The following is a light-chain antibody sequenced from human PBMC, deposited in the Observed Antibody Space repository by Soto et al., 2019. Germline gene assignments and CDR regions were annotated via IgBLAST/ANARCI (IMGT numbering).Light chain of an antibody. J-gene: IGKJ3*01. CDR2: DAS. Sequence: EISWTHAPATLSVSPCERATLTCRASQRVSSYVAWYQQKPGQAPTLLIYDASNRAGGIPARFSGSVSGTVCALTISRLEPEDFAVYFCQQCSNWQVFGPGTKVDIK. CDR1: QRVSSY. V-gene: IGKV3-11*01. CDR3: QQCSNWQV.